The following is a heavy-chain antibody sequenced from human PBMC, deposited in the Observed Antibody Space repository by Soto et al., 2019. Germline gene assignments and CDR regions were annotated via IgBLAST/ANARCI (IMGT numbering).Heavy chain of an antibody. CDR2: TYYRSKWYN. J-gene: IGHJ3*02. D-gene: IGHD6-13*01. CDR3: ARQRIIAAAGIGAFDI. V-gene: IGHV6-1*01. CDR1: GDSVSSNSAA. Sequence: PSQTLSLTCAISGDSVSSNSAAWTWIRQSPSRGLEWLGRTYYRSKWYNDYAVSVKSRITINPDTSKNQFSLQLNSVTPEDTAVYYCARQRIIAAAGIGAFDIWVQGTMVTVSS.